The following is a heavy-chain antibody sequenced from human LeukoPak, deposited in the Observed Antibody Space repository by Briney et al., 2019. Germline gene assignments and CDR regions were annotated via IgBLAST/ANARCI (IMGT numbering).Heavy chain of an antibody. D-gene: IGHD7-27*01. V-gene: IGHV1-18*01. J-gene: IGHJ4*02. CDR2: ISGYNGKT. Sequence: ASVKVSCKASGYTFNTYGITWVRQAPGQGLEWMGWISGYNGKTKYAQNLQDRVTMTTDTSTTTAYMELRSLRSDDTAVYYCARDRLTGDVFDYWGQGTLVTVSS. CDR3: ARDRLTGDVFDY. CDR1: GYTFNTYG.